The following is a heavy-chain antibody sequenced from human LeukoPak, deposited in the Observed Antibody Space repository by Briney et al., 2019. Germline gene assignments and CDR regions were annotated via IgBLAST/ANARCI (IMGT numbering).Heavy chain of an antibody. D-gene: IGHD3-22*01. J-gene: IGHJ4*02. CDR3: ASPTAGDYYDSSGYDY. V-gene: IGHV4-39*07. CDR2: IYYSGST. CDR1: GGSISSSSYY. Sequence: SETLSLTCTVSGGSISSSSYYWGWIRQPPGKGLEWIGSIYYSGSTYYNPSLKSRVTISVDTSKNQFSLKLSSVTAADTAVYYCASPTAGDYYDSSGYDYWGQGTLVTVSS.